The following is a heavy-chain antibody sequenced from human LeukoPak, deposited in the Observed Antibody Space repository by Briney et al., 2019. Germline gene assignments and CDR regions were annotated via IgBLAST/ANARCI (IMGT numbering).Heavy chain of an antibody. V-gene: IGHV4-31*03. CDR1: GGSISSGGYY. J-gene: IGHJ5*02. CDR3: ARTYMTSARFDP. D-gene: IGHD2-21*02. CDR2: IHYSGST. Sequence: SQTLSLTCTVSGGSISSGGYYWSWVRQHPGKGLEWIGYIHYSGSTYYNPSLKSRVTISVDTSKNQFSLKLKYVTAADTAVYYCARTYMTSARFDPWGQGTLVTVSS.